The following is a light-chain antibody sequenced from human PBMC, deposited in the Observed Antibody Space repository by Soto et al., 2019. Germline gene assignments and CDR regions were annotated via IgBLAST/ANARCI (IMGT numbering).Light chain of an antibody. Sequence: QSVLTQPPSVSGSPGQSVTISCPGTSSDVAGYNYVSWYQHHPGKAPKLMIYDVSKRPSGVPDRFSGSKSGNTASLTISGLQAEDEADYYCCSYAGTYTFLFGGGTKVTVL. CDR2: DVS. J-gene: IGLJ2*01. CDR3: CSYAGTYTFL. V-gene: IGLV2-11*01. CDR1: SSDVAGYNY.